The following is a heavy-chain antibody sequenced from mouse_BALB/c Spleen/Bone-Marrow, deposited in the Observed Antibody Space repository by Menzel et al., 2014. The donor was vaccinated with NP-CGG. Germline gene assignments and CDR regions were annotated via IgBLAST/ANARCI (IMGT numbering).Heavy chain of an antibody. CDR2: ISDGGTYT. Sequence: DVMLVESGGGLVKPGGSLKLSCAASGFTFSDYYMYWVRQTPEKRLEWVATISDGGTYTYYSDSVKGRFTISRDNARNNLYLQMSSLKSEDTAMYYCARDKGGYYVRGFAYWGQGTLVTVSA. D-gene: IGHD2-3*01. J-gene: IGHJ3*01. CDR3: ARDKGGYYVRGFAY. V-gene: IGHV5-4*02. CDR1: GFTFSDYY.